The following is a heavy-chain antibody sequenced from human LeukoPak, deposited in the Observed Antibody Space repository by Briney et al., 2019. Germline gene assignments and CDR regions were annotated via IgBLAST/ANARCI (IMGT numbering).Heavy chain of an antibody. J-gene: IGHJ4*02. CDR2: SSSSGSTI. Sequence: PGWSLRLSCAASGFTLSDYYMSWIRQAPGKGLEWVSYSSSSGSTIYYADSVKGRFAISRDNAKNSLYLQMNSLRAEDTAVYYCARRRDFTDYWGQGTLVTVSS. D-gene: IGHD3/OR15-3a*01. CDR3: ARRRDFTDY. V-gene: IGHV3-11*01. CDR1: GFTLSDYY.